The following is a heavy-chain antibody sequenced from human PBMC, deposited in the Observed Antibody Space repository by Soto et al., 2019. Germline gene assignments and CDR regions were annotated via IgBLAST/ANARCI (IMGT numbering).Heavy chain of an antibody. CDR2: IIPIFGTA. CDR3: ARLVVVAATDWFDP. J-gene: IGHJ5*02. D-gene: IGHD2-15*01. Sequence: SVKVSCKASGGTFSSYAISWVRRAPGQGLEWMGGIIPIFGTANYAQKFQGRVTITADESTSTAYMELSSLRSEDMAVYYCARLVVVAATDWFDPWGQGTLVTVSS. V-gene: IGHV1-69*13. CDR1: GGTFSSYA.